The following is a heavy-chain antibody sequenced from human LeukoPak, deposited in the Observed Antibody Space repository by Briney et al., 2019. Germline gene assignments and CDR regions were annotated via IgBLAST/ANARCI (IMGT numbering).Heavy chain of an antibody. Sequence: SVKVSCKASGGTFSSYAISWVRQAPGQGLEWMGRIIPILGIANYAQKFQGRVTITADKSTSTAYLQWSSLKASDTAMYYCARAMDCSSTSCYFAWFAPWGQGTLVTVSS. CDR1: GGTFSSYA. CDR3: ARAMDCSSTSCYFAWFAP. V-gene: IGHV1-69*04. CDR2: IIPILGIA. D-gene: IGHD2-2*01. J-gene: IGHJ5*02.